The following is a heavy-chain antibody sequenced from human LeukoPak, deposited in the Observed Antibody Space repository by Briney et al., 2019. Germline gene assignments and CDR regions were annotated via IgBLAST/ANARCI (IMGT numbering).Heavy chain of an antibody. J-gene: IGHJ4*02. CDR2: ISSSSSTI. V-gene: IGHV3-48*01. Sequence: GESLRLSWAASGFTFSSYSMNWVRQAPGKGLEWVSYISSSSSTIYYADSVKGRFTISRDNAKNSLYLQMNSLRVEDTAVYYCASHGSGSSLTSFDYWGQGTLVTVSS. CDR1: GFTFSSYS. D-gene: IGHD3-10*01. CDR3: ASHGSGSSLTSFDY.